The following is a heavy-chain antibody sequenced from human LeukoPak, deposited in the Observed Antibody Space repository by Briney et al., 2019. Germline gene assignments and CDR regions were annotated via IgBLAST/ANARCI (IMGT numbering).Heavy chain of an antibody. CDR1: GYTFTGYY. D-gene: IGHD6-13*01. V-gene: IGHV1-2*02. Sequence: ASVKVSCKASGYTFTGYYMHWVRQAPGQGLEWMGWINPNSGGTNYAQKFQGRVTMTRDTSISTAYMELSRLRSDDTAVYYCARDNDSWYWFDPWGQGALVTVSS. CDR2: INPNSGGT. J-gene: IGHJ5*02. CDR3: ARDNDSWYWFDP.